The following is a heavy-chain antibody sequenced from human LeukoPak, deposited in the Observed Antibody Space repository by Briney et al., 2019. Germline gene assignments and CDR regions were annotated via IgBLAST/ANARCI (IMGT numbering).Heavy chain of an antibody. Sequence: PSETLSLTCTVSGGSISSYYWSWIRQPPGKGLEWIGYIYYSGSTNYNPSLKSRVTISVDTSKNQFSLKLSFVTAADTAVYYCARGGWYGRYFDYWGQGTLVTVSS. J-gene: IGHJ4*02. CDR3: ARGGWYGRYFDY. D-gene: IGHD6-19*01. V-gene: IGHV4-59*08. CDR1: GGSISSYY. CDR2: IYYSGST.